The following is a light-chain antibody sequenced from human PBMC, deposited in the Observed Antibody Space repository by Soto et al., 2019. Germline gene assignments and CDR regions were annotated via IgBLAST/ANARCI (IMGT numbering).Light chain of an antibody. CDR2: KAS. V-gene: IGKV1-5*03. CDR3: QQYDSSSPYT. CDR1: QSISSW. J-gene: IGKJ2*01. Sequence: DIQMTQSPSTLSASVGDRVTITCRASQSISSWLAWYQQKPGKAPKLLIYKASSLESGVPSRFSGSGSGTEFTLTISSLQPDDFATYYCQQYDSSSPYTFGQGTKLEIK.